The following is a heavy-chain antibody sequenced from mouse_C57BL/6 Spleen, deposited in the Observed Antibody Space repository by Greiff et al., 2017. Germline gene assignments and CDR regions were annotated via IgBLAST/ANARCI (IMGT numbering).Heavy chain of an antibody. CDR2: ISYSGST. Sequence: VQLKESGPGLAKPSQTLSLTCSVTGYSITSDYWNWIRKFPGNKLEYMGYISYSGSTYYNPSLNSRISITRDTSKNQYYLQLNSVTTEDTATYYCARYPHYYGSSYDWYFDVWGTGTTVTVSS. CDR3: ARYPHYYGSSYDWYFDV. D-gene: IGHD1-1*01. CDR1: GYSITSDY. J-gene: IGHJ1*03. V-gene: IGHV3-8*01.